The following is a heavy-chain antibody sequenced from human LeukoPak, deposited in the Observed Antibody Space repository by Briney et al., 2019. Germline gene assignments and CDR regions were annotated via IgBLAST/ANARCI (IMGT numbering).Heavy chain of an antibody. CDR3: AKDQYDTWSRRGNFDS. V-gene: IGHV1-69*13. CDR1: GGTFSKYT. Sequence: GASVKVSCKASGGTFSKYTISWVRQRPGQGLEWMGGITPLFGTANYAQKFQGRVTITADESASTAYMELSSLRVEDTAVFYCAKDQYDTWSRRGNFDSWGQGTLVIVSS. J-gene: IGHJ4*02. D-gene: IGHD3-3*01. CDR2: ITPLFGTA.